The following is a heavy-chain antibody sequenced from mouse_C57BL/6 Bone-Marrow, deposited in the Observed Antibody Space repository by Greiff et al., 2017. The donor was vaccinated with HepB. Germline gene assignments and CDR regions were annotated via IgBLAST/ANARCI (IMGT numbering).Heavy chain of an antibody. CDR3: ARCYGSSYRYFDV. V-gene: IGHV1-80*01. CDR2: IYPGDGDT. D-gene: IGHD1-1*01. J-gene: IGHJ1*03. CDR1: GYAFSSYW. Sequence: VKLQESGAELVKPGASVKISCKASGYAFSSYWMNWVKQRPGKGLEWIGQIYPGDGDTNYNGKFKGKATLTADKSSSTAYMQLSSLTSEDSAVYFCARCYGSSYRYFDVWGTGTTVTVSS.